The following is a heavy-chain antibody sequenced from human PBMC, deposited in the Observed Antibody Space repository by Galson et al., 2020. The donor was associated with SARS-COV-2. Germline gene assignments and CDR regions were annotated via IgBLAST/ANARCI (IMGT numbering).Heavy chain of an antibody. CDR2: ISSSGTNI. D-gene: IGHD6-13*01. J-gene: IGHJ3*02. CDR3: ASPYLAAASFFGAFDI. V-gene: IGHV3-48*03. CDR1: GFTFSDYE. Sequence: GGSLRLSCAGSGFTFSDYEMNWVRHGPGKGLEWVSYISSSGTNIYYADSVKGRFTISRDNSKNSLYLQMTSLRAEDTAVYYCASPYLAAASFFGAFDIWGPGTMVTVSS.